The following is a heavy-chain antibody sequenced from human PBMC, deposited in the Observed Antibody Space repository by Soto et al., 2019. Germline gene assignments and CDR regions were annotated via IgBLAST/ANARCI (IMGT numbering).Heavy chain of an antibody. CDR1: GGTFSSYA. V-gene: IGHV1-69*13. J-gene: IGHJ6*02. D-gene: IGHD3-10*01. CDR2: IIPIFGTA. CDR3: ARGEGGSGSYSYYGMDV. Sequence: GASVKVSCKASGGTFSSYAISWVRQAPGQGLEWMGGIIPIFGTANYAQKFQGRVTITADESTSTAYMELSSLRSEDTAVYYCARGEGGSGSYSYYGMDVWGQGTTVTVSS.